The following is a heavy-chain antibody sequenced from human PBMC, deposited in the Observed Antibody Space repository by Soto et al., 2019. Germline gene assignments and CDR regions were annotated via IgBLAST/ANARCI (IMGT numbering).Heavy chain of an antibody. D-gene: IGHD4-17*01. J-gene: IGHJ3*02. CDR1: GFTFSSYA. CDR3: AKDLYGGLNAFDI. CDR2: ISGTGGST. V-gene: IGHV3-23*01. Sequence: PGGSLRLSCAASGFTFSSYAMSWVRQAPGKGLEWVSVISGTGGSTYYADSVKGRFTISRDKSQNTLYLQMNSLRAEDTAVYYCAKDLYGGLNAFDIWGQGTMVTVSS.